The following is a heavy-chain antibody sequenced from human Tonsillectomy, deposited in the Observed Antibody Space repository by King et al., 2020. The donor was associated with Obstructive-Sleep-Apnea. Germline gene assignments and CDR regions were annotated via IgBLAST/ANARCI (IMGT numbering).Heavy chain of an antibody. CDR2: IYYSGST. V-gene: IGHV4-59*01. CDR1: GGSISSYY. Sequence: VQLQESGPGLVKPSETLSLTCTVSGGSISSYYWSWIRQPPGKGLEWIGYIYYSGSTNYNPSLKSRVTISVDTSKNQFSLKLSSVTAADTAVYYCARGAYNYGMDVWGQGTTVTVSS. CDR3: ARGAYNYGMDV. J-gene: IGHJ6*02.